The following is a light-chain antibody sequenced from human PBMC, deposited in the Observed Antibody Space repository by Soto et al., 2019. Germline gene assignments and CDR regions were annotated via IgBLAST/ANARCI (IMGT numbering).Light chain of an antibody. V-gene: IGKV3D-20*02. CDR3: QQRSNWLWT. J-gene: IGKJ1*01. Sequence: EIVLTQSPGTLSLSPGERATLSCRASQSVSNNYLAWYQQKPGQAPRLLIYGASNRATGIPDRFSGSGSGTDFTLTISSLEPEDFAVYYCQQRSNWLWTFGQGTKVEIK. CDR2: GAS. CDR1: QSVSNNY.